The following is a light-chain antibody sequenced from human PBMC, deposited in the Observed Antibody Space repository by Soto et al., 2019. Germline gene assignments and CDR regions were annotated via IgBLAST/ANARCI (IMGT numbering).Light chain of an antibody. Sequence: EIVMTQFPATLSVSPGERATLSCRASQSVSTNLAWYQQKPGQAPRLLMSGASTRATGMPASFSGSGSGTEFILTISSLQSEDFAVYYCQQYHKWPLTFGGGTKVEIK. CDR3: QQYHKWPLT. J-gene: IGKJ4*01. V-gene: IGKV3-15*01. CDR2: GAS. CDR1: QSVSTN.